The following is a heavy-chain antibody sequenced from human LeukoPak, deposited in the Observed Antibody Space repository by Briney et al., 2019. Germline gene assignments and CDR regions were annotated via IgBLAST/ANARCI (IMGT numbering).Heavy chain of an antibody. J-gene: IGHJ6*03. Sequence: GGSLRLSCAASGFTFSSYWMSWVRQALGKGLEWVANIKQDGSEKYYVDSVKGRFTISRDNAKNSLYLQMNSLRAEDTAVYYCARDAYAPVHYYYYYYMDVWGKGTTVTVSS. CDR2: IKQDGSEK. D-gene: IGHD2-2*01. CDR1: GFTFSSYW. CDR3: ARDAYAPVHYYYYYYMDV. V-gene: IGHV3-7*01.